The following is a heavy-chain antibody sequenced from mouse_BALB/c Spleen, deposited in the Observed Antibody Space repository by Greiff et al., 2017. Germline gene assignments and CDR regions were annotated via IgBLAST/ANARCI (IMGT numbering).Heavy chain of an antibody. CDR2: INPSNGGT. CDR1: GYTFTSYY. J-gene: IGHJ4*01. D-gene: IGHD4-1*01. CDR3: TRRANWDKYYAMDY. V-gene: IGHV1-53*01. Sequence: VQLQQSGAELVKPGASVKLSCKASGYTFTSYYMYWVKQRPGQGLEWIGEINPSNGGTNFNEKFKSKATLTVDKSSSTAYMQLSSLTSEDSAVYYCTRRANWDKYYAMDYWGQGTSVTVSS.